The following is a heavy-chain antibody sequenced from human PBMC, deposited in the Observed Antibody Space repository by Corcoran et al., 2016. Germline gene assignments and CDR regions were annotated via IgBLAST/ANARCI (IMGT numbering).Heavy chain of an antibody. D-gene: IGHD3-10*01. CDR3: ARGTLYFYASGSYYTLQH. Sequence: QVQLQQWGAGLLKPSETLSLTCAVYGGSFSGYYWSWIRQPPEKGLEWIGEINHSGGTNYNPSLKSRVTISVDTSKNQLSLKLSSVTAADTAVYYCARGTLYFYASGSYYTLQHWGQGTLVTVSS. CDR2: INHSGGT. J-gene: IGHJ1*01. CDR1: GGSFSGYY. V-gene: IGHV4-34*01.